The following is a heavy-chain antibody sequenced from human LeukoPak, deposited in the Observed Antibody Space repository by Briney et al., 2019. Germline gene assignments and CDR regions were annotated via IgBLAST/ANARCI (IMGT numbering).Heavy chain of an antibody. CDR3: ARGGVAARSAFDI. D-gene: IGHD6-6*01. CDR1: GYTFSYFG. CDR2: ISAYNGNT. J-gene: IGHJ3*02. V-gene: IGHV1-18*01. Sequence: GASVKVSCKASGYTFSYFGLNWVRQAPGQGLEWMGWISAYNGNTNYAQKSEGRLSLTTDTATSTVYMELRNLTSDDTAVYFCARGGVAARSAFDIWGQGTMVTVSS.